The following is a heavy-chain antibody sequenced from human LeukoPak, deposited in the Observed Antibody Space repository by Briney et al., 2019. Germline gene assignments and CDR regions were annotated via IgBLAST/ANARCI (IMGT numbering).Heavy chain of an antibody. Sequence: GGSLRLSCAASGFTFSSYAISWVRQAPGKGLEWVSDISGSGANTYYADSVKGRFTISRDNSKNTQYLQMNSLRAEDTAVYYCAKRVLGYCSGGNCYFDYWGQGTLVTVSS. J-gene: IGHJ4*02. V-gene: IGHV3-23*01. CDR3: AKRVLGYCSGGNCYFDY. D-gene: IGHD2-15*01. CDR2: ISGSGANT. CDR1: GFTFSSYA.